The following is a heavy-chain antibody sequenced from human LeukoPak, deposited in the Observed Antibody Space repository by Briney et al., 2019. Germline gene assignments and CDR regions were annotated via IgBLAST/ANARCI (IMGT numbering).Heavy chain of an antibody. V-gene: IGHV1-69*13. CDR3: ARDESITIFGVAHTGGSWFDP. D-gene: IGHD3-3*01. J-gene: IGHJ5*02. CDR1: GGTFSSYS. CDR2: IIPIFGTT. Sequence: GASVKVSCKASGGTFSSYSISWVRQAPGQGLEWLGGIIPIFGTTNYAQKFRGRVTITANESTSTAYMELSSLRSEDTAVYYCARDESITIFGVAHTGGSWFDPWGQGTLVTVSS.